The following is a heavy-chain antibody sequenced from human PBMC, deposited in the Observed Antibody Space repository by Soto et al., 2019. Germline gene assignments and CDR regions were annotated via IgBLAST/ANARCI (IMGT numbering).Heavy chain of an antibody. D-gene: IGHD3-22*01. CDR1: GFTFDSYV. CDR2: FSNNGGRT. Sequence: EVQLLESGGGLVQPGGFLRLSCAASGFTFDSYVMSWVRQAPGKGLEWVSTFSNNGGRTYYADSVKGRFTISRDSSKNTLYLQMNSLRAEDTAVYYCARWRDSRDDRYFDYWGQGTQVTVSS. V-gene: IGHV3-23*01. J-gene: IGHJ4*02. CDR3: ARWRDSRDDRYFDY.